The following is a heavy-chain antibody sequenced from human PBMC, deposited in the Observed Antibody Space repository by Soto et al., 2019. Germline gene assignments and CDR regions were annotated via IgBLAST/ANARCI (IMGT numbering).Heavy chain of an antibody. Sequence: ASLKVSCKASGYTFTSYGISWVRQAPGQGLEWMGWISAYNGNTNYPQKLQGRVTMTTDTSTSTAYMELRSLRSDDTAVYYCARDKSWGFTLQFDPWGQGTLVTVSS. J-gene: IGHJ5*02. CDR2: ISAYNGNT. CDR3: ARDKSWGFTLQFDP. CDR1: GYTFTSYG. D-gene: IGHD7-27*01. V-gene: IGHV1-18*01.